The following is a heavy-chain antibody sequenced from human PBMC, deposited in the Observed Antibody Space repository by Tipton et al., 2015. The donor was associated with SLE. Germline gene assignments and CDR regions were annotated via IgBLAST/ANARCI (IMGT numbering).Heavy chain of an antibody. J-gene: IGHJ4*02. Sequence: TLSLTCTVSGGSISSSSYYWAWIRQPPGKGLEWIGSIYYSGSTYYNPSLESPVTISVDTSKNQFSLKLSSVTAADTAVFYCAHANWGTNFDYWGQGTLVTVSS. CDR1: GGSISSSSYY. D-gene: IGHD7-27*01. V-gene: IGHV4-39*07. CDR2: IYYSGST. CDR3: AHANWGTNFDY.